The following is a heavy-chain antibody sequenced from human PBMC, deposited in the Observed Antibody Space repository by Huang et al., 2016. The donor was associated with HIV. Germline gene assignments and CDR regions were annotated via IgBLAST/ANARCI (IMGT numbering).Heavy chain of an antibody. CDR3: AMSLRYQYDSRSYWGRYFDY. CDR1: GGSFSDQI. Sequence: QVQLEQSGPAVRKPGSSVKVSCQASGGSFSDQIISWVRQAPGQRFEWMGGIIPRFRGRAYGQEFKGRFTMTADESTATIYMELNSLTSEDTAVYYCAMSLRYQYDSRSYWGRYFDYWGQGTLVTVSS. CDR2: IIPRFRGR. V-gene: IGHV1-69*01. D-gene: IGHD3-16*01. J-gene: IGHJ4*02.